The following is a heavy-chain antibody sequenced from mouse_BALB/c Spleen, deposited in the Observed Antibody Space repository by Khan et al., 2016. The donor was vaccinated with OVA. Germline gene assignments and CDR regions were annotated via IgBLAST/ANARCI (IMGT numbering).Heavy chain of an antibody. Sequence: VQLQQSGAELVKPGASVKLSCKASGYTFTNYWVHWVRQRPGQGLEWIGEIYPGDGRSFYNEKFKNKPSLTVDRSTSTVYMQLSSLKAEDAAVYYCARNTYFGNYFDYWGPGTTLTVSS. CDR2: IYPGDGRS. CDR1: GYTFTNYW. J-gene: IGHJ2*01. D-gene: IGHD2-10*01. CDR3: ARNTYFGNYFDY. V-gene: IGHV1S81*02.